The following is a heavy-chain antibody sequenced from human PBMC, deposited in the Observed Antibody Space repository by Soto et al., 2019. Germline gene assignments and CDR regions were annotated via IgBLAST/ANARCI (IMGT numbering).Heavy chain of an antibody. J-gene: IGHJ4*02. D-gene: IGHD1-20*01. Sequence: PVGSLRLSCAASGLTMSCVRQAPGKGLDWVSAISGSVGITYYADSVKGRFTISRDNSKNTLYLEMNGLRANDTAVYYCAKPHSGSNWSYEYWGQGTLVTVSS. CDR1: GLT. CDR2: ISGSVGIT. CDR3: AKPHSGSNWSYEY. V-gene: IGHV3-23*01.